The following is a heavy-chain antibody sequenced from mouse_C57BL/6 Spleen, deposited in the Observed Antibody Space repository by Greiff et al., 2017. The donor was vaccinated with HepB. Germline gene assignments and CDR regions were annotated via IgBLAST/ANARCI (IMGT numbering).Heavy chain of an antibody. V-gene: IGHV1-85*01. Sequence: VQLQQSGPELVKPGASVKLSCKASGYTFTSYDINWVKQRPGQGLEWIGWIYPRDGSTKYNEKFKGKATLTVDTSSNTAYMELHSLTSEDSAVYFCARYYYGSDWYFDVWGTGTTVTVSS. CDR3: ARYYYGSDWYFDV. CDR2: IYPRDGST. D-gene: IGHD1-1*01. CDR1: GYTFTSYD. J-gene: IGHJ1*03.